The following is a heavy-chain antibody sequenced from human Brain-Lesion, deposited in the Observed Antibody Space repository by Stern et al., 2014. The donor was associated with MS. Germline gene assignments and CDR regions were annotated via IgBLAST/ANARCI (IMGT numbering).Heavy chain of an antibody. CDR2: INPKSGGT. V-gene: IGHV1-2*04. J-gene: IGHJ4*02. CDR3: ATYYYDSTGYNDF. Sequence: QVQLLESGAEVKKPGASVKVSCKASGYTFTGYYMHWVRQAHGQGLEWMGWINPKSGGTNYAQKFQGWVTMTRDTSINTAYMELSRLRSDDTAVYYCATYYYDSTGYNDFWGQGTLVTVSS. D-gene: IGHD3-22*01. CDR1: GYTFTGYY.